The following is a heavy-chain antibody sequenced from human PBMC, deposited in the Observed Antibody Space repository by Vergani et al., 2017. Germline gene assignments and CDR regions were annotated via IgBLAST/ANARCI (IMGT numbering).Heavy chain of an antibody. D-gene: IGHD6-13*01. V-gene: IGHV4-34*01. CDR1: GGSFSGYY. Sequence: QVQLQQWGAGLLKPSETLSLTCAVYGGSFSGYYWSWIRQPPGKGLVWIGEINHSGSTNYNPSLKSRVTISVDTSKNQFSLKLSSVTAADTAVYYCARGRGSTGCMDVWGKGTTVTVSS. CDR2: INHSGST. CDR3: ARGRGSTGCMDV. J-gene: IGHJ6*03.